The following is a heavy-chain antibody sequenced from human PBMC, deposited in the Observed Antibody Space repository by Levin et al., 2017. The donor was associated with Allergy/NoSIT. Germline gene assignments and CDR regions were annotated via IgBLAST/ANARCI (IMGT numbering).Heavy chain of an antibody. CDR3: AKGRVSSGWDFDY. Sequence: ESLKISCAASGFTFSNYAMNWVRQAPGKGLEWVSAVSTSGSSTYYADSVKGRFTISRDNSKNTLYLQMNSLRAEDTAAYYCAKGRVSSGWDFDYWGQGTLVTVSS. CDR1: GFTFSNYA. V-gene: IGHV3-23*01. J-gene: IGHJ4*02. CDR2: VSTSGSST. D-gene: IGHD6-19*01.